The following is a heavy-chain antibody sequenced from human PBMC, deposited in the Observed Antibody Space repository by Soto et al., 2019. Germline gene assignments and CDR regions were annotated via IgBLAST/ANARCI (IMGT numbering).Heavy chain of an antibody. Sequence: QVQLVQSGAEVKKPGSSVKVSCKASGGTFSSYAISWVRQAPGQGLEWMGGIIPIFGTANYAQKFQGRVTITADESTSTAYMELSSLRSEDTAVYYCAEGYCSGGSCQKTYYYYGMGVWGQGTTVTVSS. J-gene: IGHJ6*02. CDR3: AEGYCSGGSCQKTYYYYGMGV. CDR1: GGTFSSYA. D-gene: IGHD2-15*01. CDR2: IIPIFGTA. V-gene: IGHV1-69*01.